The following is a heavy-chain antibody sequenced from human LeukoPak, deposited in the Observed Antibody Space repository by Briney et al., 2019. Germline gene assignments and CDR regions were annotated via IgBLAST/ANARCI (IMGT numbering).Heavy chain of an antibody. D-gene: IGHD2-15*01. V-gene: IGHV3-23*01. CDR2: ISGSGGNT. CDR1: GFTFSTYA. Sequence: GGSLRLSCAASGFTFSTYAMNWVRQAPGKGLEWVSIISGSGGNTFYADSVKGRFTISRDNSKDTLYLQMNNLRDEDTAVYYCAKDPPCSGGTCYGYFESWGQGILVTVSS. CDR3: AKDPPCSGGTCYGYFES. J-gene: IGHJ4*02.